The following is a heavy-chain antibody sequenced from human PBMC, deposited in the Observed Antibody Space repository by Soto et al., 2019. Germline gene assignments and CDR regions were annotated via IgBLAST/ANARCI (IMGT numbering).Heavy chain of an antibody. Sequence: GGSLRLSCAASGFTFSDYYMSWIRQAPGKGLEWVSYISSSGSTIYYADSVKGRFTISRDNAKNSLYLQMNSLRAEDTAVYYCATLGPGVVPAASYYYYYYMDVWGKGTTVTVSS. J-gene: IGHJ6*03. CDR3: ATLGPGVVPAASYYYYYYMDV. CDR1: GFTFSDYY. CDR2: ISSSGSTI. D-gene: IGHD2-2*01. V-gene: IGHV3-11*01.